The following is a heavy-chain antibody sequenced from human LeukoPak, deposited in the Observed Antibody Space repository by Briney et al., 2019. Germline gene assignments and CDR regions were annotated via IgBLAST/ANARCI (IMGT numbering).Heavy chain of an antibody. CDR2: IYSGGST. CDR1: GFTVSSNY. J-gene: IGHJ4*02. D-gene: IGHD3-22*01. V-gene: IGHV3-53*01. CDR3: ARVGDSSGSYDY. Sequence: GGSLRLSCAASGFTVSSNYMSWVRQAPGKGLEWVSVIYSGGSTYYADSVKGRFTISRENAKNSLYLQMNSLRAGDTAVYYCARVGDSSGSYDYWGQGTLVTVSS.